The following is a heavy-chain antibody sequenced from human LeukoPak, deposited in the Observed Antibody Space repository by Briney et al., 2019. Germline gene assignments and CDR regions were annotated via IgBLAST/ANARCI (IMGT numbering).Heavy chain of an antibody. V-gene: IGHV4-59*01. CDR1: DDSISNYY. CDR3: ARDGSSTFEF. D-gene: IGHD6-19*01. CDR2: IYYTGKT. Sequence: SETLSLTCTVSDDSISNYYWTWIRQPPGKGLEWIGYIYYTGKTNYNPSLKSRVTISIDTSRNQFSLKVTSVTAADTAVYYCARDGSSTFEFWGQGALVTVSS. J-gene: IGHJ4*02.